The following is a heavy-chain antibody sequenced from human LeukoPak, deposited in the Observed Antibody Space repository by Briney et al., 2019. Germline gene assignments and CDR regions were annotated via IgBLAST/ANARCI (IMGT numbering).Heavy chain of an antibody. CDR1: GFTFSSYA. J-gene: IGHJ4*02. V-gene: IGHV3-30-3*01. CDR3: ARVWQDYSGVDY. Sequence: GGPLRLSCAASGFTFSSYAMHWVRQAPGKGLEWVAVISYDGSNKYYADSVKGRFTISRDNSKNTLYLQMNSLRAEDTAVYYCARVWQDYSGVDYWGQGTLVTVSS. CDR2: ISYDGSNK. D-gene: IGHD2-21*01.